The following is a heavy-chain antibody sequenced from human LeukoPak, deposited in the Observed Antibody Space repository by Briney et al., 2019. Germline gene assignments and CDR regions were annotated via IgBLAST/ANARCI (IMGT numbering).Heavy chain of an antibody. J-gene: IGHJ4*02. CDR3: ATGTYSSSGY. CDR1: GFTFSTYW. CDR2: ITLEGSEK. D-gene: IGHD6-6*01. Sequence: GRSLRLSCAASGFTFSTYWMHWVRQAQGKGLEWVACITLEGSEKHYVDSVKGRFTISRDNAKNSLYLQMNSLRAVDTAVYYCATGTYSSSGYWGQGTLVTVSS. V-gene: IGHV3-7*05.